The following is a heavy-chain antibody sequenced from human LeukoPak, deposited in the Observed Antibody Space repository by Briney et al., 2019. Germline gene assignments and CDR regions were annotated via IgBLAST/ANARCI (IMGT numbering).Heavy chain of an antibody. V-gene: IGHV3-30*18. Sequence: PGGSLRLSCAASEFTFYNYWMSWVRQAPGKGLEWVAVISYDGSNKYYADSVKGRFTISRDNSKNTLYLQMNSLRAEDTALYYCANSRSTFFPSDYWGQGTLVTVSS. CDR3: ANSRSTFFPSDY. J-gene: IGHJ4*02. CDR2: ISYDGSNK. D-gene: IGHD2/OR15-2a*01. CDR1: EFTFYNYW.